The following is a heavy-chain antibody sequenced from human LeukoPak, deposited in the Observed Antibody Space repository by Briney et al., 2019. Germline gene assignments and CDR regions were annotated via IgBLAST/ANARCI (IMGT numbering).Heavy chain of an antibody. CDR1: GYTFTGYY. V-gene: IGHV1-2*02. Sequence: GALVKVSCKASGYTFTGYYMHWVRQAPGQGLEWMGWINPNSGGTNYAQKFQGRVTMTRDTSISTAYMELSRLRSDDTAVYYCARVVVRGVINFFAYWGQGTLVTVSS. D-gene: IGHD3-10*01. CDR3: ARVVVRGVINFFAY. J-gene: IGHJ4*02. CDR2: INPNSGGT.